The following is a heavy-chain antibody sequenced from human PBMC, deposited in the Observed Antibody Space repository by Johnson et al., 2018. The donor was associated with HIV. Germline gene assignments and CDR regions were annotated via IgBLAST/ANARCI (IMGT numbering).Heavy chain of an antibody. V-gene: IGHV3-64*01. Sequence: VQLVESGGGLVQPGGSLRLSCAASGFTFSSYAMHWVRQAPGKGLDYVSAISSNGGSTYYANSVKGRFTISRDNSKNTLYLRMGSLRAEDTAVYYCARGARRITMIVVVNEAFDIWGQGTMVTVSS. CDR1: GFTFSSYA. CDR3: ARGARRITMIVVVNEAFDI. J-gene: IGHJ3*02. D-gene: IGHD3-22*01. CDR2: ISSNGGST.